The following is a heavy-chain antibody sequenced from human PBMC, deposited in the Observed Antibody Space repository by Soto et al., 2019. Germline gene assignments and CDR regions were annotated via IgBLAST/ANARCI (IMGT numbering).Heavy chain of an antibody. Sequence: PGGSLRLSCAASGFTISNYLMSWVRQAPGKGLEWVSVIYSGGNTYYADSVKGRFSISRDNSKNTLNLQMNSLRVEDTAVYYCARDPGSSSGHYWGQGTLVTVSS. CDR2: IYSGGNT. V-gene: IGHV3-66*01. J-gene: IGHJ4*02. CDR1: GFTISNYL. D-gene: IGHD6-6*01. CDR3: ARDPGSSSGHY.